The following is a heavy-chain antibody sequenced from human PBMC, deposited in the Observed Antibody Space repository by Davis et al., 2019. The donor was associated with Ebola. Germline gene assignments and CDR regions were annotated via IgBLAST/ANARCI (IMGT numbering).Heavy chain of an antibody. Sequence: GESLKISCKGSGYSFTGYWIGWVRQMPGKGLEWMGIIYPGDSDTRYSPSFQGQVTISADKSISTAYLQWSSLKASDTAMHYCARGTNGYNPGGYFDSWGQGTLVTVSS. CDR2: IYPGDSDT. V-gene: IGHV5-51*01. D-gene: IGHD5-24*01. CDR1: GYSFTGYW. J-gene: IGHJ4*02. CDR3: ARGTNGYNPGGYFDS.